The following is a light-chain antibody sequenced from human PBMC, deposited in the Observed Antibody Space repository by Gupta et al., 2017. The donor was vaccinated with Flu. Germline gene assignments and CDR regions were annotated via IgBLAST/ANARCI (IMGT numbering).Light chain of an antibody. V-gene: IGKV4-1*01. CDR2: WAS. Sequence: EMVLTQSLDSLYVSLGERATINCRSSQSLLYSSSNKNYLAWYQQKAGQPPKLLIYWASTRESGVPELFSGSGSGTDFTLSISSLQAEDVAVYYCKQYYSSPRSFGQGTKVEVK. J-gene: IGKJ1*01. CDR1: QSLLYSSSNKNY. CDR3: KQYYSSPRS.